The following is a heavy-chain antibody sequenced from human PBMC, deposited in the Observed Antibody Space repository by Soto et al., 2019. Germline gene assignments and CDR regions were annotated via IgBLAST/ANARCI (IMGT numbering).Heavy chain of an antibody. J-gene: IGHJ6*02. CDR3: AAESSGLNYYYYYGMDV. Sequence: VKVSCKASGGTFSSYTISWVRQARGQRLEWIGWIVVGSGNTNYAQKFQERVTITRDMSTSTAYMELSSLRSEDTAVYYCAAESSGLNYYYYYGMDVWRQGTTVTVSS. CDR2: IVVGSGNT. CDR1: GGTFSSYT. D-gene: IGHD6-19*01. V-gene: IGHV1-58*02.